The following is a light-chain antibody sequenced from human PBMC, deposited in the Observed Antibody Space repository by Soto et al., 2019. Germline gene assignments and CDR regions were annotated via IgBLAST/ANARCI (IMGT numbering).Light chain of an antibody. CDR2: NNN. Sequence: QLVLTQPPSASGTPGQRVTISCSGSSSNVGSNYVYWYQQLPGTAPKLLIFNNNQRPSGVPDRFSGSKSGTSASLAISGLRSGDEADYHCAAWDDSLSGQVFGGGTKVTVL. V-gene: IGLV1-47*02. CDR3: AAWDDSLSGQV. J-gene: IGLJ3*02. CDR1: SSNVGSNY.